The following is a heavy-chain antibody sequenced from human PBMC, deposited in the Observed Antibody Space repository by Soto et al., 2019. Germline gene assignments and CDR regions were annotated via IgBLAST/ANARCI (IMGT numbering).Heavy chain of an antibody. CDR1: GFTFSDDY. D-gene: IGHD2-8*01. CDR2: ISNRGSPT. V-gene: IGHV3-11*01. Sequence: GGSLRLSCAASGFTFSDDYMTWIRQAPGKGLEWVSYISNRGSPTYAESVKGRFTVSRDNARNSVYLEMSSLRGEDTAFYYCAKMEDGLYYSDYWGLGT. J-gene: IGHJ4*02. CDR3: AKMEDGLYYSDY.